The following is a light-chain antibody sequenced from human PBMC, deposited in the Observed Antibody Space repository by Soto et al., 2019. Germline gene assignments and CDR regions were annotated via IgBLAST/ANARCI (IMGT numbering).Light chain of an antibody. Sequence: EIVLTQSPATLSLSPGERATLACRASQSVSSHLACYQQKPGQAPRLLIHDASSRATGIPARFSGSGSGTDFTLTISSLEPEDFAVYYCQVRPSITIGQGTRLEIK. V-gene: IGKV3-11*01. CDR3: QVRPSIT. J-gene: IGKJ5*01. CDR2: DAS. CDR1: QSVSSH.